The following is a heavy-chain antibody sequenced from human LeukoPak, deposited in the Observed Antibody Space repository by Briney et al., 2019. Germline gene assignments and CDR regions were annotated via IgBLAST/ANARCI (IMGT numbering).Heavy chain of an antibody. CDR2: IWRTGDWT. Sequence: PGGSLRLSCTASGFIFRDYVMSWVRQAPGKGPEWVAAIWRTGDWTHYVDSVKGRFTISRDNSKNTLYLQMNSLRAEDTAVYYCAKGRVGNYGSGSFNPIDYWGQGTLVTVSS. V-gene: IGHV3-23*05. CDR3: AKGRVGNYGSGSFNPIDY. J-gene: IGHJ4*02. CDR1: GFIFRDYV. D-gene: IGHD3-10*01.